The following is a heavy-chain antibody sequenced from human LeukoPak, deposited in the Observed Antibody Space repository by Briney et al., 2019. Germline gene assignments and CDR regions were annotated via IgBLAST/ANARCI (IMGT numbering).Heavy chain of an antibody. Sequence: GGSLRLSCAASGFTFSNYAMSWVRQAPGKGLEWVSGISGSGGDTYYADSVKGRFTISRDNSKNTLYLQMNSLRAEDTAVYYCAKGSGSSGRGIDYWGQGTLVTVSS. CDR3: AKGSGSSGRGIDY. J-gene: IGHJ4*02. V-gene: IGHV3-23*01. CDR1: GFTFSNYA. CDR2: ISGSGGDT. D-gene: IGHD1-26*01.